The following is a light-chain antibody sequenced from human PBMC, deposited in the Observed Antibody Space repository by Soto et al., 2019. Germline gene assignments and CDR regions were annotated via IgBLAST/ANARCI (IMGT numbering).Light chain of an antibody. V-gene: IGKV3-20*01. CDR3: QQFASSPGFT. CDR2: GAS. CDR1: QTINNRY. J-gene: IGKJ3*01. Sequence: EIVLTQSPGTLSLSPGERATLSCRASQTINNRYLAWYQQKPGQAPRLLIYGASSRATGIPDRFSGSGSGTDFTLTISRLEPEDFVVYYCQQFASSPGFTFGPGTKVDMK.